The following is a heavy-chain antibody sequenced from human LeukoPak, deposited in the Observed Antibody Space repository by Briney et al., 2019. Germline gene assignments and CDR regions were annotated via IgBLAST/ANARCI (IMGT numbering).Heavy chain of an antibody. J-gene: IGHJ6*03. CDR1: GYTFTSYY. Sequence: ASVKVSCKAAGYTFTSYYMHWVRQAPGQGLEWMGIINPSGGSTSYAQKFQGRVTMTRDMSTSAVYMELSSLRSEDTAVYYCAREPGTTRYYYMDVWGKGTTVTASS. V-gene: IGHV1-46*01. D-gene: IGHD1-1*01. CDR3: AREPGTTRYYYMDV. CDR2: INPSGGST.